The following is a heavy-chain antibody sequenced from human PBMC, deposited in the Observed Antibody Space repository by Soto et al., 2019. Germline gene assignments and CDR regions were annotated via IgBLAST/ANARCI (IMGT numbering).Heavy chain of an antibody. CDR1: GFTFSSYG. J-gene: IGHJ4*02. Sequence: GGSLRLSCAASGFTFSSYGMHWVRQAPGKGLEWVAVISYDGSNKYYADSVKGRFTISRDNSKNTLYLQMNSLRAEDTAVYYCAKEKAVAGLPIYYCDYWGQGTLVTVSS. V-gene: IGHV3-30*18. CDR2: ISYDGSNK. D-gene: IGHD6-19*01. CDR3: AKEKAVAGLPIYYCDY.